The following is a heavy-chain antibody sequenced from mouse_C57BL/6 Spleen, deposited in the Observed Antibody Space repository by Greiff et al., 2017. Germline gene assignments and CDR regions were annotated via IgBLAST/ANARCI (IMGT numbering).Heavy chain of an antibody. CDR2: INPNNGGT. V-gene: IGHV1-18*01. D-gene: IGHD1-1*01. CDR3: ARGGYYGSSPFDY. CDR1: GYTFTDYN. J-gene: IGHJ2*01. Sequence: VQLQQSGPELVKPGASVKIPCKASGYTFTDYNMDWVKQSHGKSLEWIGDINPNNGGTIYNQKFKGKATLTVDKSSSTAYMELRSLTSEDTAGYYCARGGYYGSSPFDYWGQGTTLTVSS.